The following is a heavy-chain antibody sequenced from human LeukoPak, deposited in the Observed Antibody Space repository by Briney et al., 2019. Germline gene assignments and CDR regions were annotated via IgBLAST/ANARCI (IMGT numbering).Heavy chain of an antibody. J-gene: IGHJ4*02. CDR1: GFTFTRSA. D-gene: IGHD3-22*01. CDR2: IVVGSGNT. Sequence: TSVKVSSKASGFTFTRSAMQCVPEARGQRLEWIGWIVVGSGNTNYAQKFQERVTITREMSTGTAYMELTSLRSEDTAVYYCVAELTYYDGSGSGDYWGQGTLVTVSS. V-gene: IGHV1-58*02. CDR3: VAELTYYDGSGSGDY.